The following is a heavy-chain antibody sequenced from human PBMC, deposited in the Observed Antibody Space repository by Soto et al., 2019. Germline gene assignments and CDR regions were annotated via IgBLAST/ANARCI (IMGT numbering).Heavy chain of an antibody. CDR3: AREGGDNKFYHALDV. CDR1: GYTFTVNY. V-gene: IGHV1-2*04. D-gene: IGHD2-21*02. Sequence: QLQLVQSGAEVKKPGASVKVSCKDSGYTFTVNYVHWVRQAPGQGLEWMGWINPNSGTTNYAQKFPGWVTMTRDTSITTAYLELSSLTSDDTAVYYCAREGGDNKFYHALDVWGQGTPVTVSS. CDR2: INPNSGTT. J-gene: IGHJ6*02.